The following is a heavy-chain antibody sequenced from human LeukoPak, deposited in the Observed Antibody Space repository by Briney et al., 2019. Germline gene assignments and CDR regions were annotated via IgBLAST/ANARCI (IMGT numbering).Heavy chain of an antibody. D-gene: IGHD6-19*01. Sequence: GGSLRLSCAASGSTFSSYWMHWVRQAPGKGLVWVSRINSDGSSTSYADSVKGRFTISRDNAKNTLYLQMNSLRAEDTAVYYCARASVAGTLIGYWGQGTLVTVSS. CDR2: INSDGSST. CDR1: GSTFSSYW. V-gene: IGHV3-74*01. CDR3: ARASVAGTLIGY. J-gene: IGHJ4*02.